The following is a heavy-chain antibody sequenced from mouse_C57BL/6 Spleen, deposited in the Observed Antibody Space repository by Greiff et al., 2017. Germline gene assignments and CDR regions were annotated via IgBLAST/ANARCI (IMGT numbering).Heavy chain of an antibody. CDR2: IHPNSGST. CDR3: ARLTGALDDY. D-gene: IGHD4-1*01. J-gene: IGHJ2*01. V-gene: IGHV1-64*01. CDR1: GYTFTSYW. Sequence: VKLQQPGAELVKPGASVKLSCKASGYTFTSYWMHWVKQRPGQGLEWIGMIHPNSGSTNYNEKFKSKATLTVDKSSSTAYMQLSSLTSEDSAVYYCARLTGALDDYWGQGTTLTVSS.